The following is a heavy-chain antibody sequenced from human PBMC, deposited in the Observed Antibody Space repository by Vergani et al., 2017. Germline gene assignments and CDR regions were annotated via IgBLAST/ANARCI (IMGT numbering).Heavy chain of an antibody. D-gene: IGHD3-10*01. CDR1: GGTFSSYA. CDR2: IIPIFGTA. V-gene: IGHV1-69*06. J-gene: IGHJ4*02. CDR3: AGGGGSVSYYPTHFDY. Sequence: QVQLVQSGAEVKKPGSSVKVSCKASGGTFSSYAISWVRQAPGQGLEWMGWIIPIFGTANYAQKFQGRVTLTADKSTSTAYMELSSLRSEDTAVYYCAGGGGSVSYYPTHFDYWGQGTLVTVSS.